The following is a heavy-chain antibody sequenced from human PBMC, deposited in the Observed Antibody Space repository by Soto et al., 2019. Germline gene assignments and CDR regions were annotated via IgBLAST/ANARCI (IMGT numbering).Heavy chain of an antibody. CDR3: ARVPFVELV. CDR1: GFTCSSYA. V-gene: IGHV3-23*01. J-gene: IGHJ4*02. Sequence: EVQLLESGGGLVQPGGSLRLSCAASGFTCSSYAMSWVRHAPGKGLEWVSIIGGGGGDRYYPESVKGRFTISRHNSRDTLYLEMICMRDEDTAVYYSARVPFVELVWGQGTLVTVSS. D-gene: IGHD3-10*01. CDR2: IGGGGGDR.